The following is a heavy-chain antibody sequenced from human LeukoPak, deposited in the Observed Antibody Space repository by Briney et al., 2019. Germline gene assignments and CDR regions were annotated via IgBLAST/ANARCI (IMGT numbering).Heavy chain of an antibody. CDR3: TRRPRGPAAGSGYYYYYYMDI. J-gene: IGHJ6*03. CDR2: IYYSGST. CDR1: GGSISSSNYY. V-gene: IGHV4-39*01. D-gene: IGHD6-13*01. Sequence: KPSETLSLTCTVSGGSISSSNYYWGWIRPPPERGLEWIGSIYYSGSTYYNPSLKSRVSISIHTSKNQFSLKLTSVTAADTAVYYCTRRPRGPAAGSGYYYYYYMDIWGKGTTVTVSS.